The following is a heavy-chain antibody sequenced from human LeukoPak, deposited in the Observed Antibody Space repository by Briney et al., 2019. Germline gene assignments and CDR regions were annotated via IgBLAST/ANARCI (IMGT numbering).Heavy chain of an antibody. CDR3: ARRGLLRYFDY. V-gene: IGHV4-59*08. D-gene: IGHD2-15*01. CDR1: GGSISSYY. Sequence: SETLSLTCTVSGGSISSYYWSWIRQPPGKGLEWIGYIYYSGSTNYNPSLTSRVTISVDTSKNQFSLMLSSVTAADTAVYYCARRGLLRYFDYWGQGTLVTVSS. CDR2: IYYSGST. J-gene: IGHJ4*02.